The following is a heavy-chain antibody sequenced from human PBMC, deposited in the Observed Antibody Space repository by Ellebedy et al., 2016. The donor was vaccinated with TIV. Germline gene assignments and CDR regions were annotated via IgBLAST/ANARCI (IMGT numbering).Heavy chain of an antibody. CDR1: GASFSGSY. Sequence: MPGGSLGLSCGVSGASFSGSYWSYIRQTPGKGLEWIGEISLSGSPNYNPSLRGRVTMSLDTSKNHFSLNLTSVTAADTAVYYCATAVRDDWSLSLWGQGTQVTVSS. CDR2: ISLSGSP. CDR3: ATAVRDDWSLSL. D-gene: IGHD3-9*01. J-gene: IGHJ4*02. V-gene: IGHV4-34*01.